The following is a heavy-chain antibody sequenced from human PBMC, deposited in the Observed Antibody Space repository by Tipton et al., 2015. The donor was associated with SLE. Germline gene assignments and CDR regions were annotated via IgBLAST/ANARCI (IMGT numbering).Heavy chain of an antibody. CDR2: INHSGST. D-gene: IGHD3-3*01. Sequence: TLSLTCAVYGGSFSGYYWSWIRQPPGKGLEWIGEINHSGSTNYNPSLKSRVTISVDTSKNQFSLKLSSVTAADTAVYYCARMDFWSGYYPRWFDPWGQGTLVTVSS. V-gene: IGHV4-34*01. CDR1: GGSFSGYY. J-gene: IGHJ5*02. CDR3: ARMDFWSGYYPRWFDP.